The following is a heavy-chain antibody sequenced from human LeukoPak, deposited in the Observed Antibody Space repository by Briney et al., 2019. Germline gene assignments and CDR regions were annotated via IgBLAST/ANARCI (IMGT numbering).Heavy chain of an antibody. CDR1: GFTFSSYW. Sequence: GGSLRLSCAASGFTFSSYWMHWVRQAPGKGLVWVSRINSDGSSTSYADSVKGRSTISRDNAKNTLYLQMNSLRAEDAAVYYCARRGPLLIWGPKNNWFDPWGQGTLVTVSS. CDR2: INSDGSST. V-gene: IGHV3-74*01. D-gene: IGHD3-16*01. J-gene: IGHJ5*02. CDR3: ARRGPLLIWGPKNNWFDP.